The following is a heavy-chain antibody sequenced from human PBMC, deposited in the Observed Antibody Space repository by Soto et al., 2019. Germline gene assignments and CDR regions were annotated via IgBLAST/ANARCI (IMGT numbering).Heavy chain of an antibody. J-gene: IGHJ4*02. CDR1: GFMFKSYV. CDR2: TSYDGNNK. Sequence: QLQLVESGGGVVQPGTSLRLSCTASGFMFKSYVMHWVRQAPGKGLEWVALTSYDGNNKYYGDSVKGRFTVSRDNSKNTLHLQMDSLRPEDTALYYCARLGTTGGFDLWGQGTLVSVSS. D-gene: IGHD4-17*01. V-gene: IGHV3-30*19. CDR3: ARLGTTGGFDL.